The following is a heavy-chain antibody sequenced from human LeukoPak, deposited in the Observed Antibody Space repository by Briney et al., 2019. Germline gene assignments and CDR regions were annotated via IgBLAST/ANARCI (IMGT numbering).Heavy chain of an antibody. D-gene: IGHD2/OR15-2a*01. J-gene: IGHJ4*02. CDR2: INSDGSGT. CDR1: GFTFSSYW. CDR3: ARDSGTTDFDY. Sequence: TGGSLRLSCAASGFTFSSYWMHWVRQAPGKGLAWVSRINSDGSGTRYADSVKGRFTISRDNAKNTLYLQMNTLRAEDTAVYYCARDSGTTDFDYWGQGTLVTVSS. V-gene: IGHV3-74*01.